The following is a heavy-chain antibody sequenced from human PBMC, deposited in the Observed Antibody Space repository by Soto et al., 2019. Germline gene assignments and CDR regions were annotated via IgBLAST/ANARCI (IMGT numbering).Heavy chain of an antibody. CDR2: IAPMFGTP. V-gene: IGHV1-69*13. J-gene: IGHJ4*02. Sequence: SVKVSCKASGGTFSSDVISWVRQAPGQGLEWMGGIAPMFGTPSYAQKFQGRVTITADESTSTAYMELSSLRSGDTAVYYCARGRDGSNYYFEYWGQGTLVTVSS. CDR1: GGTFSSDV. CDR3: ARGRDGSNYYFEY. D-gene: IGHD3-10*01.